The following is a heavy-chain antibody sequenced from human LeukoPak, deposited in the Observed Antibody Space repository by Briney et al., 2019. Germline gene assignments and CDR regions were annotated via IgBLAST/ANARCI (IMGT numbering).Heavy chain of an antibody. CDR2: IGSEVYGGTT. Sequence: PGRSLRLSCTASGFSFGDYAMSWVRQAPGKGLEWVGFIGSEVYGGTTEYAASVKGRFTISRDDSKSIAYLQMNSLKTDDTAVYYCARDEDGFDSWGQGTLVTVSS. J-gene: IGHJ4*02. CDR3: ARDEDGFDS. CDR1: GFSFGDYA. V-gene: IGHV3-49*04.